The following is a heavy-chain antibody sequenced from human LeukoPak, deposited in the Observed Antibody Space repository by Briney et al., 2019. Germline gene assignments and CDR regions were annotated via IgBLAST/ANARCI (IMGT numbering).Heavy chain of an antibody. V-gene: IGHV1-69*13. CDR2: IIPIFGTA. J-gene: IGHJ6*02. CDR1: GGTFSSDA. CDR3: ASRLSNYYYYGMDV. Sequence: GASVKVSCKASGGTFSSDAISWVRQAPGQGLEWMGGIIPIFGTANYAQKFQGRVTITAAESTSTAYMELSSLRSEDTAVYYRASRLSNYYYYGMDVWGQGTTVTVSS.